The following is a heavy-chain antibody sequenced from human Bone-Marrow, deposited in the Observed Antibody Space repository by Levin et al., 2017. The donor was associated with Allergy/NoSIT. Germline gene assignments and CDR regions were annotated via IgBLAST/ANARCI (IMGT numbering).Heavy chain of an antibody. CDR2: IWYDGSNK. CDR3: ASRSYHGILWFGELLFVEPGYFDY. Sequence: GESLKISCAASGFTFSSYGMHWVRQAPGKGLEWVAVIWYDGSNKYYADSVKGRFTISRDNSKNTLYLQMNSLRAEDTAVYYCASRSYHGILWFGELLFVEPGYFDYWGQGTLVTVSS. J-gene: IGHJ4*02. D-gene: IGHD3-10*01. CDR1: GFTFSSYG. V-gene: IGHV3-33*01.